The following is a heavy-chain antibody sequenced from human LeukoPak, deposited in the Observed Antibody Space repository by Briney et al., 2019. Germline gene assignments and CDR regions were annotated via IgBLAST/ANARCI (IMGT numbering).Heavy chain of an antibody. CDR3: AREYYDYYEGFDY. D-gene: IGHD3-22*01. Sequence: ASVKVSCKASGYTFTSYDISWLRQAPGQGLEWMGRISAYNGNTNYAQKLQGRVTMTTDTSTRTAYMQLRSLRSDDTAVYFCAREYYDYYEGFDYWGQGTLVTVSS. CDR1: GYTFTSYD. CDR2: ISAYNGNT. J-gene: IGHJ4*02. V-gene: IGHV1-18*01.